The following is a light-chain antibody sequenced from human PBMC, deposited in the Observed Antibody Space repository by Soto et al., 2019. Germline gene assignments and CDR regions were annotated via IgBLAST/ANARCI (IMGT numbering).Light chain of an antibody. J-gene: IGLJ2*01. Sequence: QSALTQPASVSGSPGQSIAISCTGTSSDVGSYNFVSWYQQHPGKAPQFIIYEVNKRPAGVSDRFSGSKSGNTASLTISGLQAEDEADYYCCSYADRTSVIFGGGTKVTVL. CDR2: EVN. CDR3: CSYADRTSVI. CDR1: SSDVGSYNF. V-gene: IGLV2-23*02.